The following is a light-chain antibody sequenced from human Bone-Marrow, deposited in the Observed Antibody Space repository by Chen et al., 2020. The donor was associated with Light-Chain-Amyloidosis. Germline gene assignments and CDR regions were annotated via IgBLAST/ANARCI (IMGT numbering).Light chain of an antibody. CDR2: KVT. CDR1: SSDVGGDNH. J-gene: IGLJ1*01. V-gene: IGLV2-14*01. CDR3: SSYTITNTLV. Sequence: QPALTQPASVSGSPGQSITISCTGTSSDVGGDNHVSWYQQHPDKAPKLMIYKVTNRPSWVPDRFSGSKSDNTASLTISGLQTEDEADYFCSSYTITNTLVFGSGTRVTVL.